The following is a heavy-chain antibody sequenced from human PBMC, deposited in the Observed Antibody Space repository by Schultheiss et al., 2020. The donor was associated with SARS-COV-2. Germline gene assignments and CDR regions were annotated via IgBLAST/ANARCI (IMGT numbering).Heavy chain of an antibody. CDR2: MYTSGNT. Sequence: SETLSLTCIVSGGSISSYYLNWIRQSAGKGLEWIGRMYTSGNTNYNPSLKSRVTMSVDLSNNQFSLKLNSVTAADTAVYYCASDSTSDDSFGVWGRGTMVTVS. CDR3: ASDSTSDDSFGV. J-gene: IGHJ3*01. V-gene: IGHV4-4*07. CDR1: GGSISSYY.